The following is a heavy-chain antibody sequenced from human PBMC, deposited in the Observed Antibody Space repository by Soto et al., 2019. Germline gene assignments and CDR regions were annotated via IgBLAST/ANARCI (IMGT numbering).Heavy chain of an antibody. CDR1: GGSISSYY. D-gene: IGHD6-6*01. CDR2: IYTSGST. Sequence: SETLSLTCTVSGGSISSYYWSWIRQPAGKGLEWIGRIYTSGSTNYNPSLKSRVTMSVDTSKNQFSLKLSSVTAADTAVYYCVRDLRSSSDKSLDVWGQGTTVTVSS. J-gene: IGHJ6*02. CDR3: VRDLRSSSDKSLDV. V-gene: IGHV4-4*07.